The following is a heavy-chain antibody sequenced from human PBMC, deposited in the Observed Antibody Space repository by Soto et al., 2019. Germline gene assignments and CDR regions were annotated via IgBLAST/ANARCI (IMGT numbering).Heavy chain of an antibody. D-gene: IGHD2-15*01. J-gene: IGHJ6*02. CDR1: GYTFTGYY. CDR3: ARERGRSCSGGSCNREGLYYYYYYGMDV. Sequence: ASVKVSCKASGYTFTGYYMHWVRQAPGQGLEWMGWINPNSGGTNYAQKFQGRVTMTRDTSISTAYMELSRLRSDDTAVYYCARERGRSCSGGSCNREGLYYYYYYGMDVWGQGTTLTVS. V-gene: IGHV1-2*02. CDR2: INPNSGGT.